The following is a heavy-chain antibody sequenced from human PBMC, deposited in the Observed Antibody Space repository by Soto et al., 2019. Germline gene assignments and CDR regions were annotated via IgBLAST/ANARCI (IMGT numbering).Heavy chain of an antibody. J-gene: IGHJ3*02. Sequence: SETLSLTCTVSGGSISSYYWSWIRQPPGKGLEWNWYIFYSGSTNYNPSLKSRVTISVDTSKNQFSLMLSSVTAADTAVYYCAIRSTPNYDILTGYYSPPAFDIWGQGTMVTVSS. V-gene: IGHV4-59*08. CDR1: GGSISSYY. CDR3: AIRSTPNYDILTGYYSPPAFDI. D-gene: IGHD3-9*01. CDR2: IFYSGST.